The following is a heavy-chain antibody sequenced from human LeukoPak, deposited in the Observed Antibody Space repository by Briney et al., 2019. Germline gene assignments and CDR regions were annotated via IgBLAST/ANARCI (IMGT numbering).Heavy chain of an antibody. J-gene: IGHJ5*02. CDR2: IYPGDSDT. CDR3: ARSGYCSSTSCYSSRFDP. V-gene: IGHV5-51*01. D-gene: IGHD2-2*03. CDR1: GYSFTSYW. Sequence: GESLKISCKGSGYSFTSYWIGWVRQMPGKGLEWMGIIYPGDSDTRYSPSFQGQVTISADKSISTAYLQWNSLKASDTAMYYCARSGYCSSTSCYSSRFDPWGQGTLVTVSS.